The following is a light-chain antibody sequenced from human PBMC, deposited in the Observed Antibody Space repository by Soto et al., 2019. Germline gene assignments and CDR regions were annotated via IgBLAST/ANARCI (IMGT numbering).Light chain of an antibody. J-gene: IGKJ1*01. CDR3: QKYDSAPQA. V-gene: IGKV1-27*01. CDR2: GAS. Sequence: DIQMTQSPSSLSASVGDRVTITCRASQGITDYLAWYQQKPGKSPKLLIYGASTLHSGVPSRFSGSGAGTDFSLTISSLQPEDVATYYCQKYDSAPQAFGPGTKVEVK. CDR1: QGITDY.